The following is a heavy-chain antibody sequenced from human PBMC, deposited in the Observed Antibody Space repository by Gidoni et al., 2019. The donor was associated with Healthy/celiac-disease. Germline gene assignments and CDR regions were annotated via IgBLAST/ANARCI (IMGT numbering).Heavy chain of an antibody. J-gene: IGHJ4*02. CDR3: TSRSGWNFDY. V-gene: IGHV3-49*04. CDR2: IRSKAYGGTT. Sequence: EVQLVESGGGLVQPGRSLRLSCTASGFTFGDYAMSWVRQAPGKGLEWVGFIRSKAYGGTTEYAASVKGRFTISRDDSKSIAYLQMNSLKTEDTAVYYCTSRSGWNFDYWGQGTLVTVSS. D-gene: IGHD6-19*01. CDR1: GFTFGDYA.